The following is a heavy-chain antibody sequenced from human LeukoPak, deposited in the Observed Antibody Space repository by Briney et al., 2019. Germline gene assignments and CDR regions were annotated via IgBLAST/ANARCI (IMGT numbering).Heavy chain of an antibody. Sequence: GGSLRLSCAASGFTFSSYWMHWFRQAPGKGLVWVARINSDGSSTNYADSVRGRFTISRDNAKNTLYLQMNSLRAEDTAVYYCARLTPTFDYWGQGTLVTVSS. V-gene: IGHV3-74*01. CDR2: INSDGSST. J-gene: IGHJ4*02. CDR1: GFTFSSYW. CDR3: ARLTPTFDY. D-gene: IGHD3-16*01.